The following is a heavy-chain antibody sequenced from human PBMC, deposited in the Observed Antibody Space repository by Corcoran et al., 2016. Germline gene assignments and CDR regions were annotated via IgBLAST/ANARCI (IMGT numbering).Heavy chain of an antibody. D-gene: IGHD5-18*01. CDR1: GGSISSYY. J-gene: IGHJ2*01. CDR2: IFYSGST. V-gene: IGHV4-59*01. Sequence: QVQLQESGPGLVKPSETLSLTCTVPGGSISSYYWRWIGQPPGKGLEWIGYIFYSGSTNYNPSLKSRGTISVDTSKKQFHMKLSSVTAAAPAVYYCARDVDTAIPGYFDLWGRGTLVTVSS. CDR3: ARDVDTAIPGYFDL.